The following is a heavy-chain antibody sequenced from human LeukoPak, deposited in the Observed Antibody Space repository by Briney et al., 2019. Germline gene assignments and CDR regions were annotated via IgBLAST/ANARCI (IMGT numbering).Heavy chain of an antibody. CDR2: ISNNGEDT. Sequence: AGGSLRLSCVASGFTFITYAFHWVLQAPGKGLKYVSAISNNGEDTYYADSVKGRFTISRDNSKNTLYLQMGSLRAGDMAVYYCVRGGGVVAGTYDYWGQGTLVTVSS. CDR3: VRGGGVVAGTYDY. CDR1: GFTFITYA. J-gene: IGHJ4*02. D-gene: IGHD6-19*01. V-gene: IGHV3-64*02.